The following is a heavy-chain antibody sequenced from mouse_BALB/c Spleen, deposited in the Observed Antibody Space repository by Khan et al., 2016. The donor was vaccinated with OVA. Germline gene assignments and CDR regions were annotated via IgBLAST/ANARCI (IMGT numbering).Heavy chain of an antibody. D-gene: IGHD1-1*01. CDR2: IDPYNGGT. Sequence: EVELVESGPELVKPGASVKVSCKASGYSFTDYNMFWVKQSHGKSLEWIGYIDPYNGGTSYNQKFKGKATLTVDKSSSTAFMHLSSLTSEDSAVFYCARTYYYGSSYYFDYWGQGTTLTVSS. CDR3: ARTYYYGSSYYFDY. V-gene: IGHV1S135*01. J-gene: IGHJ2*01. CDR1: GYSFTDYN.